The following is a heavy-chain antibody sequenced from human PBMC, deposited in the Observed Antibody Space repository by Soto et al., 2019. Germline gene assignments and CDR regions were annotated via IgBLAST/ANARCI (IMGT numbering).Heavy chain of an antibody. CDR1: GFTFSSYA. CDR2: ISYDGSNK. CDR3: ARALVVTAPHRDYYYGMDV. V-gene: IGHV3-30-3*01. D-gene: IGHD2-21*02. Sequence: GGSLRLSCAASGFTFSSYAMHWVRQAPGKGLEWVAVISYDGSNKYYADSVKGRFTISRDNSKNTLYLQMNSLRAEDTAVYYCARALVVTAPHRDYYYGMDVWGQGTTVTVSS. J-gene: IGHJ6*02.